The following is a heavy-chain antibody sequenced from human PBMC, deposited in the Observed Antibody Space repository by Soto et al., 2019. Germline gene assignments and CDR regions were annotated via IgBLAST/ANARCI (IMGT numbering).Heavy chain of an antibody. Sequence: GGSLRLSCAASGFTFSGYAMNWVRQAPGKGLEWVSVISGSGGSTYYADSVKGRFTISRDNSKNTLYLQMNSLRAEDTAVYYCARRGPGTYFDYWGQGTLVTVSS. D-gene: IGHD6-13*01. J-gene: IGHJ4*02. CDR1: GFTFSGYA. CDR3: ARRGPGTYFDY. CDR2: ISGSGGST. V-gene: IGHV3-23*01.